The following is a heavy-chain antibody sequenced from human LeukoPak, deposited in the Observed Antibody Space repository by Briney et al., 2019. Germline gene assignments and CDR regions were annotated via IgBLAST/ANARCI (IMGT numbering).Heavy chain of an antibody. CDR1: GGSISSYY. CDR2: IYYSGST. CDR3: AREGQEGSVDY. Sequence: SETLSLTCTVSGGSISSYYWSWIRQPPGKGLEWIGYIYYSGSTNYNPSLKSRVTISVDTSKNQFSLKLSSVTAADTAVYYCAREGQEGSVDYWGQGTLVTVSS. J-gene: IGHJ4*02. V-gene: IGHV4-59*01.